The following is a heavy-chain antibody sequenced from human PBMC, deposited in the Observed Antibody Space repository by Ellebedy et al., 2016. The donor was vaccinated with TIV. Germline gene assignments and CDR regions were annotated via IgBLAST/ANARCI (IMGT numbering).Heavy chain of an antibody. CDR1: GFTFSSYS. D-gene: IGHD3-10*01. CDR2: ISGSGGST. CDR3: AKEGRFTMVRGVIPNWFDP. V-gene: IGHV3-23*01. Sequence: GESLKISXAASGFTFSSYSMNWVRQAPGKGLEWVSAISGSGGSTYYADSVKGRFTISRDNSKNTLYLQMNSLRAEDTAVYYCAKEGRFTMVRGVIPNWFDPWGQGTLVTVSS. J-gene: IGHJ5*02.